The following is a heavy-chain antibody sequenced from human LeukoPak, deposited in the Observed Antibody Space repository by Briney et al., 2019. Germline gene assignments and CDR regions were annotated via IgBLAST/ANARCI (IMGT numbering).Heavy chain of an antibody. J-gene: IGHJ6*02. D-gene: IGHD6-19*01. Sequence: SETLSLTCTDSGGSISSYYWSWIRQPPGKGLEWIGYIYYSGSTNYNPSLKSRVTISVDTSKTQFSLKLSSVTAADTAVYYCARHSSGWLSYYYYGMDVWGQGTTVTVSS. CDR2: IYYSGST. V-gene: IGHV4-59*08. CDR3: ARHSSGWLSYYYYGMDV. CDR1: GGSISSYY.